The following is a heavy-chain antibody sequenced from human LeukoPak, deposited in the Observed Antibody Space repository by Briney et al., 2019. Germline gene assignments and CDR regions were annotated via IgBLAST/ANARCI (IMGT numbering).Heavy chain of an antibody. CDR2: ISSSSYI. D-gene: IGHD2-15*01. V-gene: IGHV3-21*01. CDR3: ARGSPYGYCSGGSCYEVRPRQMRNNNWFDP. CDR1: GFTLSSYS. J-gene: IGHJ5*02. Sequence: GGSLRLSCAASGFTLSSYSMNWVRQAPGKGLEWVSSISSSSYIYYSDSVKGRFTISRDNAKNSLYLQMNSLRAEDTAVYYCARGSPYGYCSGGSCYEVRPRQMRNNNWFDPWGQGTLVTVSS.